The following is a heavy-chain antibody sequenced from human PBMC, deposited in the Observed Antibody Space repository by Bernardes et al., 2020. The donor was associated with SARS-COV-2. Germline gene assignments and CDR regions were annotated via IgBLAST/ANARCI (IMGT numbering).Heavy chain of an antibody. D-gene: IGHD5-12*01. V-gene: IGHV1-18*01. CDR3: ARGGASGYDFYSWFDP. CDR2: IIAYNGNT. Sequence: ASVKVSCKASGYTFTSYGISWVRQAPGQGREWMGWIIAYNGNTNHAQKLQGRVTMTTDTSTSTAYMELRSLRSDDTAVYYCARGGASGYDFYSWFDPWGQGALVTVSS. J-gene: IGHJ5*02. CDR1: GYTFTSYG.